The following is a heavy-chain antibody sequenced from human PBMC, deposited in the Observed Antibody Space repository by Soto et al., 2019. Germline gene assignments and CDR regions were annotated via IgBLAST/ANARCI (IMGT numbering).Heavy chain of an antibody. D-gene: IGHD3-3*01. J-gene: IGHJ4*02. CDR2: ISGSGGST. CDR3: AKNSLRFLEWLLDPFDY. V-gene: IGHV3-23*01. Sequence: PGGSLRLSCAASGFTFSSYAMSWARQAPGKGLEWVSAISGSGGSTYYADSVKGRFTISRDNSKNTLYLQMNSLRAEDTAVYYCAKNSLRFLEWLLDPFDYWGQGTLVTVSS. CDR1: GFTFSSYA.